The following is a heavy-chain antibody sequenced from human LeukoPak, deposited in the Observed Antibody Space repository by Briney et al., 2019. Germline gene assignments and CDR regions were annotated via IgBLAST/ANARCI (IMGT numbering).Heavy chain of an antibody. Sequence: SETLSLTCAVYGGSFSGYYWSWIRQPPGKGLEWIGEINHSGSTNYNPSLKSRVTISVDTSKNQFSLKLSSVTAADTAVYYCARPYYYDSRGGFQRWGQGTLVTVSS. CDR1: GGSFSGYY. D-gene: IGHD3-22*01. V-gene: IGHV4-34*01. J-gene: IGHJ1*01. CDR2: INHSGST. CDR3: ARPYYYDSRGGFQR.